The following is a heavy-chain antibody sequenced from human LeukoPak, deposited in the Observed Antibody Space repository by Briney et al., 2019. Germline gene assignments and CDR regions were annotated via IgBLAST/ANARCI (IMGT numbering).Heavy chain of an antibody. D-gene: IGHD6-13*01. V-gene: IGHV1-2*02. CDR3: ARSSSWYYYYGMDV. CDR2: IKPKSGDT. J-gene: IGHJ6*02. Sequence: ASVKVSCKASGYTFTAYYLHWVRQAPGHGLEWMGWIKPKSGDTHFARKFQGRVTMTRDTSTSTVYMELSSLRSEDTAVYYCARSSSWYYYYGMDVWGQGTTVTVSS. CDR1: GYTFTAYY.